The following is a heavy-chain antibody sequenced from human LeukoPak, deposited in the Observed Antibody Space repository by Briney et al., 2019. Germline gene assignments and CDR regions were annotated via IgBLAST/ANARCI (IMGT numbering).Heavy chain of an antibody. CDR3: ARGGGSIRHSYYYYVDV. D-gene: IGHD2-15*01. J-gene: IGHJ6*03. Sequence: PGGSLRLSCEVSGITFSTSVMHWVRQGPGKGLEYVSGISDNGVGTYYASSVKGRFTISRDNSKNTLYLQMDSLRDEDTALYYCARGGGSIRHSYYYYVDVWGKGTSVTVSS. CDR2: ISDNGVGT. V-gene: IGHV3-64*01. CDR1: GITFSTSV.